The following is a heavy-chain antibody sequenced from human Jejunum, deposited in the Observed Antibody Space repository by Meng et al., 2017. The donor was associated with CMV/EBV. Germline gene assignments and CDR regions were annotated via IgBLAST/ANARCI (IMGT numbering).Heavy chain of an antibody. Sequence: GAGLLHLAEPLSLTRAVHGGSLTPYHWKWIRQISGKRLEWNGELSHGGQTNNHPTLRSRLNLLLATSKHQFSLKLSSVTPAEAAVYYCGMERMNWGQGILVTVSS. CDR2: LSHGGQT. CDR1: GGSLTPYH. D-gene: IGHD1-1*01. J-gene: IGHJ4*02. V-gene: IGHV4-34*01. CDR3: GMERMN.